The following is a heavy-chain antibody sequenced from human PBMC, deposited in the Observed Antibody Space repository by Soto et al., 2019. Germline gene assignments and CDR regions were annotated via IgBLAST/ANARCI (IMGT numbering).Heavy chain of an antibody. CDR1: GATFSSYA. Sequence: QVQLVQSGAEVKKLGSSGKVSCRASGATFSSYAISGWRQAPGQGLEWRGGIIPIFGTANYAQKFQGRVTITAYKSTSTAYMELSSLRSEDTAVYYCARPSVDSVYYDFWSGPFDYWGQGTLVTVSS. J-gene: IGHJ4*02. D-gene: IGHD3-3*01. V-gene: IGHV1-69*06. CDR3: ARPSVDSVYYDFWSGPFDY. CDR2: IIPIFGTA.